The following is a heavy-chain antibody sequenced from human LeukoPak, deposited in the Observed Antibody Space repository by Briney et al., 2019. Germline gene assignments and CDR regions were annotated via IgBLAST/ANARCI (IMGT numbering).Heavy chain of an antibody. CDR2: ITSTGGNT. D-gene: IGHD3-9*01. CDR3: VIVRGYFDSSGTDY. Sequence: GGSLRLSCSASGFTFSSYTVHWVRQAPGKGLEFVSAITSTGGNTYYADSVTGRFTLSRDNSKNTPYLQMSSLRAEDTAVYYCVIVRGYFDSSGTDYWGQGTLVTVSS. J-gene: IGHJ4*02. V-gene: IGHV3-64D*06. CDR1: GFTFSSYT.